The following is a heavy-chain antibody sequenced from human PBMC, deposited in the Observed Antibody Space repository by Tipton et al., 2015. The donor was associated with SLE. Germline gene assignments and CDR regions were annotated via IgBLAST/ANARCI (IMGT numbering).Heavy chain of an antibody. CDR1: GFTFSNYA. CDR3: ARDQDGSVY. CDR2: ISASGGNT. D-gene: IGHD3-10*01. Sequence: SLRLSCAASGFTFSNYAMNWVRQAPGKGLEWVSTISASGGNTYYADSVKGRFTISRDNAKNSLYLQMNSLRAEDTAVYYCARDQDGSVYWGQGTLVTVSS. V-gene: IGHV3-23*01. J-gene: IGHJ4*02.